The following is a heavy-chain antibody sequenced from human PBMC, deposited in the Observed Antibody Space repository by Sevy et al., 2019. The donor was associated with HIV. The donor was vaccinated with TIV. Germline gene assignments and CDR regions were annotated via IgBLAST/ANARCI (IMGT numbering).Heavy chain of an antibody. D-gene: IGHD2-8*01. CDR1: GFTFSSYS. V-gene: IGHV3-48*02. J-gene: IGHJ3*02. CDR2: ISSSSSTR. CDR3: ARGLKRGCRYAFDI. Sequence: GGSLRLSCAASGFTFSSYSMNWVRQAPGKGLEWVSYISSSSSTRYYADSVKGRFTISRDNAKNSLYLQMNSLRDEDTAVYYCARGLKRGCRYAFDIWGQGTMVTVSS.